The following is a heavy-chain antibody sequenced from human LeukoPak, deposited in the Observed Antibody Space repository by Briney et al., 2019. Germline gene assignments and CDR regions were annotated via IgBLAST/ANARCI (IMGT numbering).Heavy chain of an antibody. CDR1: GFTFSSHA. CDR2: ISYDGSNK. D-gene: IGHD3-22*01. J-gene: IGHJ3*02. V-gene: IGHV3-30*18. Sequence: GGSLRLSCTPSGFTFSSHAMSWVRQAPGKGLEWVAVISYDGSNKYYADSVKGRFTISRDNSKNTLYLQMNSLRAEDTAVYYCAKDSGAYYYDSSGYCDIWGQGTMVTVSS. CDR3: AKDSGAYYYDSSGYCDI.